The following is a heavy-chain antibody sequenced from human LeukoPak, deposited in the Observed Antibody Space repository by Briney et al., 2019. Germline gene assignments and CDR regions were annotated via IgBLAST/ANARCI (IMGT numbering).Heavy chain of an antibody. V-gene: IGHV3-48*04. J-gene: IGHJ4*02. CDR3: ARDRRYYGSGSYYY. CDR1: GFTFSSYS. CDR2: ISSSSSTI. D-gene: IGHD3-10*01. Sequence: GGSLRLSCAASGFTFSSYSMNWVRQAPGKGLEWVSYISSSSSTIYYADSVKGRFTISRDNAKNSLYLQMNSLRAEDTAVYYCARDRRYYGSGSYYYWGQGTLVTVSP.